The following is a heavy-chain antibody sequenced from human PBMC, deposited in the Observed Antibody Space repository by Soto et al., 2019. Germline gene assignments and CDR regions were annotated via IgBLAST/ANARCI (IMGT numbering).Heavy chain of an antibody. D-gene: IGHD6-6*01. CDR3: AKGGPYSSSAGVFDY. CDR2: IDGSGGGT. Sequence: GGSLRLSCAASGFTFSSYALSWVRQTPGKGLEWVSAIDGSGGGTYYADSVKGRFTISRDNSKDTLDLQMNSLRAEDTALYYCAKGGPYSSSAGVFDYWGLGTLVTVPQ. CDR1: GFTFSSYA. V-gene: IGHV3-23*01. J-gene: IGHJ4*02.